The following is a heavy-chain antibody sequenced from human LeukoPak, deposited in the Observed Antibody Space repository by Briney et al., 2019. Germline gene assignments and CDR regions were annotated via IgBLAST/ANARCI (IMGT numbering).Heavy chain of an antibody. CDR3: AKGGATYYYGSGSYYKTPFDY. J-gene: IGHJ4*02. V-gene: IGHV3-23*01. Sequence: SWIRQPPGKGLEWVSAISGSGGSTYYADSVKGRFTISRDNSKNTLYLQMNSLRAEDTAVYYCAKGGATYYYGSGSYYKTPFDYWGQGTLVTVSS. D-gene: IGHD3-10*01. CDR2: ISGSGGST.